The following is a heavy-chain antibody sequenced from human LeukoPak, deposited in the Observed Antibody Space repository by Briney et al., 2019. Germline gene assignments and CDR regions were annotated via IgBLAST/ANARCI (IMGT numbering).Heavy chain of an antibody. CDR3: TTFFLGSGTDY. J-gene: IGHJ4*02. CDR2: IYSTGDT. Sequence: GGSLRLSCAASEFTVSRNYMSWVRQAPGKGLEWVSVIYSTGDTSYADSVKGRFTISRHNSKNTLYLHMNSLRIEDTAVYYCTTFFLGSGTDYWGQGTLVTVSS. D-gene: IGHD3-10*01. CDR1: EFTVSRNY. V-gene: IGHV3-53*01.